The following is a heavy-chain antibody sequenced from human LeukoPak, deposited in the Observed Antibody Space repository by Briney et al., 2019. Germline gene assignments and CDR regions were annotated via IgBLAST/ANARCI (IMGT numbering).Heavy chain of an antibody. V-gene: IGHV3-7*01. CDR3: ARWGGSPRHFDY. CDR2: INQDGSEK. CDR1: GFTFSNYW. D-gene: IGHD1-26*01. J-gene: IGHJ4*02. Sequence: GGSLRLSCAASGFTFSNYWMSRVRQAPGKGLEWVANINQDGSEKYYVDSLKGRFTVSRDNAKNSLYLQINSLRAEDTAVYYCARWGGSPRHFDYWGQGTLVTVSS.